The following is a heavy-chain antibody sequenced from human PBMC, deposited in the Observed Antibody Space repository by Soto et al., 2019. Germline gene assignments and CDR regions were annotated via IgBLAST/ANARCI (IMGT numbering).Heavy chain of an antibody. Sequence: QVQLVQSGAEVKKPGSSVNVSCKASGGTFSNHLISWVRQAPGQGLEWMGTLLPLIGTLRYAQKLQGRVTLSADRSTRTAYMELISLRSDDTAGYYCASGMLYGSGSYPVDYWGQGTLVTVSS. D-gene: IGHD3-10*01. CDR3: ASGMLYGSGSYPVDY. J-gene: IGHJ4*01. CDR1: GGTFSNHL. V-gene: IGHV1-69*08. CDR2: LLPLIGTL.